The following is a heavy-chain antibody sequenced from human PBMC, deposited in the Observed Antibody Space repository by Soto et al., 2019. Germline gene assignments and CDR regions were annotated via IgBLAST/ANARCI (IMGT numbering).Heavy chain of an antibody. CDR3: ATDRALELGDY. V-gene: IGHV1-18*01. D-gene: IGHD1-7*01. CDR2: ISAYNGNT. CDR1: GYSFTSYG. Sequence: QVQLVQSGAEVKKPGASVKVSCKASGYSFTSYGISWVRQAPGQGLEWMGWISAYNGNTNYAQKFQGRVTMTTDTSTSTVYMELRSLRSDDTAVYYCATDRALELGDYWGQGTLVTVSS. J-gene: IGHJ4*02.